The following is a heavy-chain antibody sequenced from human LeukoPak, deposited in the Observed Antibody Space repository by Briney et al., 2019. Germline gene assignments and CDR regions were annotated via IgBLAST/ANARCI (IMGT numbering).Heavy chain of an antibody. D-gene: IGHD2-2*01. CDR2: MNPNSGNT. Sequence: ASVKVSCKASGYTFTSYDINWVRQATGQGLEWMGWMNPNSGNTGYAQKFQGRVTITADESTSTAYMELSSLRSEDTAVYYCASQRDIVVVPAAAYAFDIWGQGTMVTVSS. J-gene: IGHJ3*02. CDR3: ASQRDIVVVPAAAYAFDI. CDR1: GYTFTSYD. V-gene: IGHV1-8*03.